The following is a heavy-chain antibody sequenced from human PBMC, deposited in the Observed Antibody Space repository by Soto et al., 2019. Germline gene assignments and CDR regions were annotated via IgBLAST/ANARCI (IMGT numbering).Heavy chain of an antibody. J-gene: IGHJ5*02. CDR3: ARSTGSGFRPGTHRGNWVDP. CDR1: GVTFSSFA. CDR2: IIPIFRTP. V-gene: IGHV1-69*01. D-gene: IGHD5-12*01. Sequence: QVQLVQSGAEVKQPGSSVKVSCQASGVTFSSFAISWVRQAPGQGLEWMGGIIPIFRTPNYAQNVQGRGTITADESTSSVYRERSRLRSEDTAVYYCARSTGSGFRPGTHRGNWVDPWGQGTLVTVSS.